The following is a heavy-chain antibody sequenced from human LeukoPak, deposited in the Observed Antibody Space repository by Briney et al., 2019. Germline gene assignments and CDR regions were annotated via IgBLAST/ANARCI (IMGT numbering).Heavy chain of an antibody. CDR2: IKQDGNDK. CDR3: ARNNGMDV. Sequence: GGSLRLSCAASGSTFSTYWMSWVRQAPGKGLEWVANIKQDGNDKYYVDSVKGRFTISKDNAKNSLYLQMNSLRAEDTALYHCARNNGMDVWGQGTTVIVSS. CDR1: GSTFSTYW. J-gene: IGHJ6*02. V-gene: IGHV3-7*03.